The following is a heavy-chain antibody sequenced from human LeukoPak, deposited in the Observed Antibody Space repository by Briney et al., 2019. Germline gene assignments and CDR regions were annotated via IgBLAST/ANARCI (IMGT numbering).Heavy chain of an antibody. V-gene: IGHV4-61*01. CDR2: VHYSGSA. CDR3: ARNRGWYATDV. CDR1: GSSVRSDISH. J-gene: IGHJ6*02. D-gene: IGHD6-19*01. Sequence: PSETLSLTCSVSGSSVRSDISHWSWIRQPPGKGLEWTGYVHYSGSANYNPSLESRVTMSLDRSKNQFSLELTSVTAADTAVYYCARNRGWYATDVWGQGAAVTVSS.